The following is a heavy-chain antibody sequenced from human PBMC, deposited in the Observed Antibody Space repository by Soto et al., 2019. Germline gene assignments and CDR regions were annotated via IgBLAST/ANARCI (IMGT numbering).Heavy chain of an antibody. Sequence: GGSLRLSCSASVFTLSSYAMSWVRQAPGKGLEWVSAISGSGGRTYYADSVKGRFTISRDNSKNTLYLPMNSLRAEDTAVDYCATALESMYTLGHRQSCPWGQGT. CDR1: VFTLSSYA. V-gene: IGHV3-23*01. CDR2: ISGSGGRT. D-gene: IGHD1-1*01. J-gene: IGHJ5*02. CDR3: ATALESMYTLGHRQSCP.